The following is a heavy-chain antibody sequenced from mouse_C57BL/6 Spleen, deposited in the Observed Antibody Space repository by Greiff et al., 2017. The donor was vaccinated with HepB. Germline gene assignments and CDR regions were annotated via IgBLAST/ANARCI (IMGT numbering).Heavy chain of an antibody. Sequence: EVKVVESGGGLVKPGGSLKLSCAASGFTFSSYAMSWVRQTPEKRLEWVATISDGGSYTYYPDNVKGRFTISRDNAKNNLYLQMSHLKSEDTAMYYCARDGTLDYWGQGTTLTVSS. CDR3: ARDGTLDY. CDR2: ISDGGSYT. CDR1: GFTFSSYA. J-gene: IGHJ2*01. V-gene: IGHV5-4*01. D-gene: IGHD1-1*02.